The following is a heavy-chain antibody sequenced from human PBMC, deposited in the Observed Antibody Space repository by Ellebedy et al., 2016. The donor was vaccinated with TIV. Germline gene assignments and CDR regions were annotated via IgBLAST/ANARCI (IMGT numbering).Heavy chain of an antibody. CDR2: IRSSDSYI. Sequence: PGGSLRLSCAASGFTFSLYTVNWVRQAPGKGLEWVSSIRSSDSYIYYADSVKGRFTISRDNAKNSLYLQMNSLSAEDKAVYYCAKSRSVATPDKNFDLWGQGTRVTVSS. J-gene: IGHJ4*02. CDR1: GFTFSLYT. D-gene: IGHD5-12*01. V-gene: IGHV3-21*01. CDR3: AKSRSVATPDKNFDL.